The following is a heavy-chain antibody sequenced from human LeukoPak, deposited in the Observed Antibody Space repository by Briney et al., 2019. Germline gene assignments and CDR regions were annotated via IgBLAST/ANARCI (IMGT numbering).Heavy chain of an antibody. J-gene: IGHJ4*02. CDR1: GLTFSTYD. Sequence: GGSLRLSCAAPGLTFSTYDINWVRQAPGKGLESVAVIKGSGSSTYYADSVRGRFTISRDNSKSTLYLQMNSLRADDTAFYYCAKSYSTGWCSHAGWGQGTLVTVSS. CDR2: IKGSGSST. D-gene: IGHD6-19*01. V-gene: IGHV3-23*01. CDR3: AKSYSTGWCSHAG.